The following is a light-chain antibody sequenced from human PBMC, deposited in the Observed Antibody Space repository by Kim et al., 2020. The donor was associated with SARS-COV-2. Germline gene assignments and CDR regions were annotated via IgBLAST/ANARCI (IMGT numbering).Light chain of an antibody. CDR3: QQYFQTPYS. J-gene: IGKJ2*03. Sequence: LSPGERATLSCRASTRVGNNYLAWYQHKPGQAPRLLIHGASNRATGIPDRFSGSGSGTDFTLTISRLEPEDFAVYYCQQYFQTPYSFGQGTKLEIK. CDR1: TRVGNNY. CDR2: GAS. V-gene: IGKV3-20*01.